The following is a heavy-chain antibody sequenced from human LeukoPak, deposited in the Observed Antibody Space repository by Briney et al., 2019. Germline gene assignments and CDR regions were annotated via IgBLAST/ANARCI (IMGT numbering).Heavy chain of an antibody. CDR2: VSGGGSST. CDR1: GFTFSNYA. Sequence: GGSLRLSCVASGFTFSNYAMNWVRQAPGKGLEWASGVSGGGSSTYYADSVKGRFTISRDNSKNMLYLQMSSLRAEDTAVYYCAKQLVGAGPVDYWGQGTLVTVSS. CDR3: AKQLVGAGPVDY. J-gene: IGHJ4*02. V-gene: IGHV3-23*01. D-gene: IGHD1-26*01.